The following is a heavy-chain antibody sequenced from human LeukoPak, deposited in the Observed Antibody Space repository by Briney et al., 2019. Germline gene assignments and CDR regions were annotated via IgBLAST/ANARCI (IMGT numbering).Heavy chain of an antibody. Sequence: GGSLRLSCAASGFTFGDYAMTWVRQAPGKGLEWVATISGSGLMTYCADSVKGRFTVSGDNSKNTLYLQMSSLTAADTAVYYCAKDRSIGTYYTFDHWGQGTLVTVSS. J-gene: IGHJ4*02. CDR1: GFTFGDYA. CDR3: AKDRSIGTYYTFDH. CDR2: ISGSGLMT. V-gene: IGHV3-23*01. D-gene: IGHD1-26*01.